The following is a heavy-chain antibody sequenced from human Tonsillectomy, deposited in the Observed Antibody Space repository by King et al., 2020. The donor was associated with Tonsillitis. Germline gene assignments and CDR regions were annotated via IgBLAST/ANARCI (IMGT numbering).Heavy chain of an antibody. Sequence: QLQESGPGLVKPSETLSLTCTVSGGSISPYYWSWIRPPPGKGLEWIGYIYYSGSTSYSPSLKSRVTIFVDTSKNQFSLQLSSVTGADTAVYYCARNYDSSGYFGAFDIWGQGTTVTVSS. V-gene: IGHV4-59*01. J-gene: IGHJ3*02. CDR1: GGSISPYY. CDR3: ARNYDSSGYFGAFDI. D-gene: IGHD3-22*01. CDR2: IYYSGST.